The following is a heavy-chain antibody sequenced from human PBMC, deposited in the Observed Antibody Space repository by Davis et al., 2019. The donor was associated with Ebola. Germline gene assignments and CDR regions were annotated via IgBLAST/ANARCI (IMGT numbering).Heavy chain of an antibody. CDR3: ARDWGMATPFNY. CDR2: INAGNGNT. V-gene: IGHV1-3*01. CDR1: GYTFTSYA. D-gene: IGHD5-24*01. Sequence: ASVKVSCKASGYTFTSYAMHWVRQAPGQRLEWMGWINAGNGNTKYSQKFQGRVTITRDTSASTAYMELSSLKSEDTAIYYCARDWGMATPFNYWGQGTLVTVSS. J-gene: IGHJ4*02.